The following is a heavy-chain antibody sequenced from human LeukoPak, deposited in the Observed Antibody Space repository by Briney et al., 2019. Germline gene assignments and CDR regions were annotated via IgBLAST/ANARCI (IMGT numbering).Heavy chain of an antibody. D-gene: IGHD2-15*01. CDR1: GFTFSSYG. V-gene: IGHV3-48*02. CDR3: ARKRLDCSGSGFYGVVNY. CDR2: SSSSLSNI. Sequence: PGGSLRLSCAASGFTFSSYGMNWVRQAPGQGLEWVSYSSSSLSNIQYADSVKGRFTISRDNAKNSLYLQMNSLRDEVTAVYYCARKRLDCSGSGFYGVVNYWGQGTLVTVSS. J-gene: IGHJ4*02.